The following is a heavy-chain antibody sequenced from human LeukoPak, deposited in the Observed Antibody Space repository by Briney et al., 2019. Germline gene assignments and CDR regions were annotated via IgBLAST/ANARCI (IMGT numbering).Heavy chain of an antibody. V-gene: IGHV4-34*01. D-gene: IGHD3-10*01. CDR3: ARGQWFRAF. J-gene: IGHJ4*02. CDR2: VHYSGRA. Sequence: PSETLSLTCAVYGESFSGYYWTWIRQFPGKGLEWIGEVHYSGRATYNPSLKSRVTISVDTSKNQFSLKMNSVTAADTAVYYCARGQWFRAFWSRGTPVTVSS. CDR1: GESFSGYY.